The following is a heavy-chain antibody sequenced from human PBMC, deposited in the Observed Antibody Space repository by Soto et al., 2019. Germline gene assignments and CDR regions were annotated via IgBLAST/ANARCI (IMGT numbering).Heavy chain of an antibody. J-gene: IGHJ4*02. CDR3: APSGWYPGLFDY. Sequence: ASVKVSCKASGYTFTSYVISWGRQAPGQGLEWMGWSSAYNGNTNYAQKLQGRVTMTTYTSTSTAYMELRSLRSDDTAVYYCAPSGWYPGLFDYWGQGTLVTVSS. D-gene: IGHD6-19*01. CDR2: SSAYNGNT. V-gene: IGHV1-18*01. CDR1: GYTFTSYV.